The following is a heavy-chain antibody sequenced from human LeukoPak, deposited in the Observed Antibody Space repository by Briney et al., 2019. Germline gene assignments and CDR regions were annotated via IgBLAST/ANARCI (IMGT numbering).Heavy chain of an antibody. Sequence: GGSLRLSCAASGFTFSSYAMSWVRQAPGKGLEWVSVIYSGGSTYYADSVKGRFTISRDNSKNTLYLQMNSLRAEDTAVYYCARGSGDKGPLDYWGQGTLVTVSS. CDR1: GFTFSSYA. CDR3: ARGSGDKGPLDY. D-gene: IGHD3-10*01. CDR2: IYSGGST. V-gene: IGHV3-53*01. J-gene: IGHJ4*02.